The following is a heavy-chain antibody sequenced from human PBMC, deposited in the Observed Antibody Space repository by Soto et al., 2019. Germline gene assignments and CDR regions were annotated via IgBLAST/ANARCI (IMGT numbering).Heavy chain of an antibody. CDR2: INAGNGNT. D-gene: IGHD6-6*01. V-gene: IGHV1-3*01. CDR3: AREGGGQLDPYNQDWYFDL. J-gene: IGHJ2*01. Sequence: QVQLVQSGAEVKKPGASVKVSCKASGYTFTSYAMHWVRQAPGQRLEWMGWINAGNGNTKYSQKFQGRVTITRDTSASTAYMELSSLRSEDKAVYYCAREGGGQLDPYNQDWYFDLWGRGTLVTVSS. CDR1: GYTFTSYA.